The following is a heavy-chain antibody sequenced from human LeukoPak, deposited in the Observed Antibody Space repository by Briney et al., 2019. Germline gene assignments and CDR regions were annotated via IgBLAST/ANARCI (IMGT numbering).Heavy chain of an antibody. D-gene: IGHD3-3*01. CDR1: GGTFSSYA. CDR2: IIPIFGTA. CDR3: ARNRPPSLFGVVEQNAFDL. Sequence: ASVKVSCKASGGTFSSYAISWVRQAPGQGLEWMGGIIPIFGTANYAQKFQGRVTITTDESTSTAYMELSSLRSEDTAVYYCARNRPPSLFGVVEQNAFDLWGQGTMVTVSS. V-gene: IGHV1-69*05. J-gene: IGHJ3*01.